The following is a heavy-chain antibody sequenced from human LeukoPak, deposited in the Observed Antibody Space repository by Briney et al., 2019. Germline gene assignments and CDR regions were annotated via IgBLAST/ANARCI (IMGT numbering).Heavy chain of an antibody. V-gene: IGHV3-30*18. CDR3: AKDLKKKVAVAGTGDDFDY. CDR2: ISYDGSNK. J-gene: IGHJ4*02. Sequence: GGSLRLSCAASGFTFSSYGMHWVRQAPGKGLEWVAVISYDGSNKYYADSVKGRFTLSRDNSKNTLYLQMNSLRAEDTAVYYCAKDLKKKVAVAGTGDDFDYWGQGTLVTVSS. D-gene: IGHD6-19*01. CDR1: GFTFSSYG.